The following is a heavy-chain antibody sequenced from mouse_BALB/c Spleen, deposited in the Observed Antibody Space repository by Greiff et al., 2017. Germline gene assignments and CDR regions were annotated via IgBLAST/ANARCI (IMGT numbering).Heavy chain of an antibody. CDR3: ADLYYGSRGGY. CDR1: GFNIKDTY. Sequence: EVKLMESGAELVKPGASVKLSCTASGFNIKDTYMHWVKQRPEQGLEWIGRIDPANGNTKYDPKFQGKATITADTSSNTAYLQLSSLTSEDTAVYYCADLYYGSRGGYWGQGTTLTVSS. V-gene: IGHV14-3*02. D-gene: IGHD1-1*01. CDR2: IDPANGNT. J-gene: IGHJ2*01.